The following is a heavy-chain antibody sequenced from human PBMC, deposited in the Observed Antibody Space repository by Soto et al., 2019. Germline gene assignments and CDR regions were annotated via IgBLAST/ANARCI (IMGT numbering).Heavy chain of an antibody. CDR2: IYYSGST. Sequence: SETLSLTCTVSGGSISSYYWSWIRQPPGKGLEWIGYIYYSGSTNYNPSLKSRVTISVDTSKNQFSLKLSSVTAADTAVYHCARDPYYYDSSGPGRAFDIWGQGTMVTVSS. CDR3: ARDPYYYDSSGPGRAFDI. J-gene: IGHJ3*02. D-gene: IGHD3-22*01. V-gene: IGHV4-59*01. CDR1: GGSISSYY.